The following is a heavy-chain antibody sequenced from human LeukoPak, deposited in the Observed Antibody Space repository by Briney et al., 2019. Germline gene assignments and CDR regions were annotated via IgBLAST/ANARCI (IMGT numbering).Heavy chain of an antibody. V-gene: IGHV1-69*04. Sequence: SVKVSCKASGGTFSSYTISWVRQAPGQGLEWMGRIIPILGIANYAQKLQGRVTMTTDTSTSTAYMELRSLRSDDTAVYYCARDRISGSYYQDYWGQGTLVTVSS. CDR2: IIPILGIA. J-gene: IGHJ4*02. CDR3: ARDRISGSYYQDY. CDR1: GGTFSSYT. D-gene: IGHD1-26*01.